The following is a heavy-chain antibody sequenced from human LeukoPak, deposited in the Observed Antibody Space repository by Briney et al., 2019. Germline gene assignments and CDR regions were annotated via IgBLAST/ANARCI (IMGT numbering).Heavy chain of an antibody. J-gene: IGHJ3*02. D-gene: IGHD3-16*01. Sequence: GGSLRLSCAASGFTFSDYYMNWIRQAPGKGLEWVSYVTSDGTSKNYADSVKGRFTISRDNAKNSLYLQMNSLRAEDTAIYYCGRDPGGWGAFDIWGQGTMVTVSS. CDR3: GRDPGGWGAFDI. CDR2: VTSDGTSK. V-gene: IGHV3-11*06. CDR1: GFTFSDYY.